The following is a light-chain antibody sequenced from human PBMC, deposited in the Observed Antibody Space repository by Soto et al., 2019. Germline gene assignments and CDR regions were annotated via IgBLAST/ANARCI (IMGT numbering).Light chain of an antibody. V-gene: IGKV1-5*03. CDR2: RAS. J-gene: IGKJ1*01. CDR3: QRSNSYSEA. Sequence: IQMTQAPSTLSGSRGDRGTISCRASQSVSSSLAWYQQKPGQAPKLLIYRASTITSGVPARFSGSGSGTEFTLTISSLQSDDFAAYYCQRSNSYSEAFGRGTKVDIK. CDR1: QSVSSS.